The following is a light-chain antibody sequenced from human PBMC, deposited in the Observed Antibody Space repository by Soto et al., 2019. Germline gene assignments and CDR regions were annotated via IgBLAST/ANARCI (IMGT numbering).Light chain of an antibody. Sequence: EIVLTQSPGTLSLSPGERATLSCRASQSVSNIYFAWYQQKPGQAPRLLIYGVSSRATGIPDRFSGSGSGTDFSLTISRLEPEDFAVYYCQQYGSSPRTFGQGTKVDIK. CDR2: GVS. CDR3: QQYGSSPRT. V-gene: IGKV3-20*01. J-gene: IGKJ1*01. CDR1: QSVSNIY.